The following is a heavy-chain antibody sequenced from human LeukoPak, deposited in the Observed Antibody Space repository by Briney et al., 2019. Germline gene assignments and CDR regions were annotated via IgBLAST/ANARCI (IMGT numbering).Heavy chain of an antibody. CDR3: ARAGSYGFWFDY. Sequence: KPSETLSLTCTVSGGSISSYYWSWIRQPPRKGLEWIGYIYYSGSTNYNPSLKSRVTISVDTSKNQFSLKLSSVTAADTAVYYCARAGSYGFWFDYWGQGTLVTVSS. V-gene: IGHV4-59*01. CDR1: GGSISSYY. CDR2: IYYSGST. J-gene: IGHJ4*02. D-gene: IGHD5-18*01.